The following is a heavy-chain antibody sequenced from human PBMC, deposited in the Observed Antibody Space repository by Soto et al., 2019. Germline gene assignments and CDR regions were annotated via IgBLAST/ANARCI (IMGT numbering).Heavy chain of an antibody. CDR2: MKTKSGNT. D-gene: IGHD6-13*01. CDR1: GYTFTSYD. V-gene: IGHV1-8*01. J-gene: IGHJ4*02. Sequence: VSLKVSCNASGYTFTSYDINWVRQATGQGLEWMGCMKTKSGNTGYAQKFQGRVTMTRNTSISTAYMELSSLRSEDTAVYYCARGSPVSIAAAAWDYFYXWGQVTLVTVSX. CDR3: ARGSPVSIAAAAWDYFYX.